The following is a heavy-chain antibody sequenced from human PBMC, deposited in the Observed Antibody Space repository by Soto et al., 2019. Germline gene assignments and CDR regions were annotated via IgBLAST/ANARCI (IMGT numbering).Heavy chain of an antibody. V-gene: IGHV1-3*01. Sequence: QVQLVQSGAEVKKPGASVKVSCKASGYTFTSYAMHWVRQAPGQRLEWMGWINAGNGNTKYSQKFQGRVTITRDTSASTAYMELSSLRSEDTAVYYCARRYCSGGSCYSYYYYGMDVW. CDR2: INAGNGNT. CDR1: GYTFTSYA. J-gene: IGHJ6*01. CDR3: ARRYCSGGSCYSYYYYGMDV. D-gene: IGHD2-15*01.